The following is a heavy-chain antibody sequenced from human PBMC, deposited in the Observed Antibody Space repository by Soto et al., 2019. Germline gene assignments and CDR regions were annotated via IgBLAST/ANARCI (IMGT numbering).Heavy chain of an antibody. D-gene: IGHD3-9*01. V-gene: IGHV1-18*01. CDR1: GYTFTSYG. CDR3: ARDSVNFLPGPPRRTDYSSYMAF. CDR2: ISAYNGNT. J-gene: IGHJ6*03. Sequence: GASVKVSCKASGYTFTSYGISWVRQAPGQGLEWMGWISAYNGNTNYAQKLQGRVTMTTDTSTSTAYMELRSLRSDATAVYYCARDSVNFLPGPPRRTDYSSYMAFWGKGTTVPVSS.